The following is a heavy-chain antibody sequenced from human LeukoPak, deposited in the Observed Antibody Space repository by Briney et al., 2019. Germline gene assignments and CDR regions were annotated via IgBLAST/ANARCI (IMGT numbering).Heavy chain of an antibody. CDR2: ISYDGNTK. CDR3: ARDHSLDYGNWFDP. Sequence: PGRSLRLSCAASGFTFSSYAMHWVRQAPGRRLEWVAHISYDGNTKYYADSVKGRVTISRDNSKNTLYLQMNSLRIEDTAVYYCARDHSLDYGNWFDPWGQGTLVTVSS. D-gene: IGHD4-17*01. V-gene: IGHV3-30-3*01. J-gene: IGHJ5*02. CDR1: GFTFSSYA.